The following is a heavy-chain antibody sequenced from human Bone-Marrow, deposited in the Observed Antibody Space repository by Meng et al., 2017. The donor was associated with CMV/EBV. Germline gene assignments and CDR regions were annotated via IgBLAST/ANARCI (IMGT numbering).Heavy chain of an antibody. D-gene: IGHD3-22*01. CDR2: ISAYNGNT. CDR3: ARDWGRNYYDSSGYHPAGSY. Sequence: ASVKVSCKASGYTFTSYGISWVRQAPGQGLEWMGWISAYNGNTNYAQKLQGRVTMTTDTSTSTAYMELRSLRSDDTAVYYCARDWGRNYYDSSGYHPAGSYWDQGTLVTVSS. J-gene: IGHJ1*01. CDR1: GYTFTSYG. V-gene: IGHV1-18*01.